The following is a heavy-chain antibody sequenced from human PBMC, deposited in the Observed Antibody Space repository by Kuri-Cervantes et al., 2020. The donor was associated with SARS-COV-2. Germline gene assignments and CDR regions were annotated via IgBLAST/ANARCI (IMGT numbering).Heavy chain of an antibody. CDR2: INHRGTT. D-gene: IGHD3-3*01. CDR1: GGSFSDVY. J-gene: IGHJ5*02. V-gene: IGHV4-34*01. CDR3: VKGGARITNSGVVIANWFDP. Sequence: SETLSLTCAVSGGSFSDVYWSWIRQPPGQGLEWIGEINHRGTTNYNPSLKSQVTLSVETSEKRVSLKLSSVTAADTAVYYCVKGGARITNSGVVIANWFDPWGQGTLVTVSS.